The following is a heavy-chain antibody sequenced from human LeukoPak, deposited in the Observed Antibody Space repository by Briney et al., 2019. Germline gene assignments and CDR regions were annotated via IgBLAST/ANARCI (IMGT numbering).Heavy chain of an antibody. J-gene: IGHJ4*02. D-gene: IGHD3-3*01. CDR2: INHSGST. CDR1: GGSFSGYY. Sequence: SETLSLTCAVYGGSFSGYYWSWLRQAPGKGLEWVGEINHSGSTNYNPSLKSRVTISVDTSKNQFSLKLSSVTAADTAVYYCARGTDFWSGYYGDWGQATLVTASS. CDR3: ARGTDFWSGYYGD. V-gene: IGHV4-34*01.